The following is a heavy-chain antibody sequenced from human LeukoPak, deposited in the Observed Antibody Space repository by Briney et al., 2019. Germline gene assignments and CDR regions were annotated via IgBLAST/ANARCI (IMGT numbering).Heavy chain of an antibody. CDR1: GFTFGSHA. V-gene: IGHV3-23*01. Sequence: GGSLRLSCEASGFTFGSHAMYSVRQAPGKGLEWVAGIFGSGGSPHYADPVKGRFTISRDNSRNTVYLQINSLRAEDTAVYYCGKTTVGYSSGQKPAWPVDYWGQGTVVSVSS. J-gene: IGHJ4*02. CDR3: GKTTVGYSSGQKPAWPVDY. D-gene: IGHD5-18*01. CDR2: IFGSGGSP.